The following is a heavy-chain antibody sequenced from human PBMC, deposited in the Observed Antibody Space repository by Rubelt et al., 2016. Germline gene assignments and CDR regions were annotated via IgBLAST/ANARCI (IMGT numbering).Heavy chain of an antibody. Sequence: QLQLQESGPGLVKPSETLSLTCTVSGGSISSTTSYWGWIRQPPGKGLEWIGSIYYSGSTYYNPSRRSRVTISGGTAKNQCSLKLGYVTAADTAIYDCARGRSGSTWSYFDRWCEGTLVTVSS. J-gene: IGHJ4*02. CDR3: ARGRSGSTWSYFDR. V-gene: IGHV4-39*07. CDR1: GGSISSTTSY. D-gene: IGHD6-13*01. CDR2: IYYSGST.